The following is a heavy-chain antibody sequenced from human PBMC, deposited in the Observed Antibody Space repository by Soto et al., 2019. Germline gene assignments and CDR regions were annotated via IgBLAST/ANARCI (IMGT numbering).Heavy chain of an antibody. J-gene: IGHJ4*02. Sequence: GGSLRLSCAASGFAFNSYAMHWVRQAPGKGLEWVSTLSGTGDSTYYADSVKGRFTISRDNSKNTLYLQMNSLRAEDTAVYYCAKDLGLWFGELSYFDYWGQGTLVTVSS. V-gene: IGHV3-23*01. CDR2: LSGTGDST. D-gene: IGHD3-10*01. CDR1: GFAFNSYA. CDR3: AKDLGLWFGELSYFDY.